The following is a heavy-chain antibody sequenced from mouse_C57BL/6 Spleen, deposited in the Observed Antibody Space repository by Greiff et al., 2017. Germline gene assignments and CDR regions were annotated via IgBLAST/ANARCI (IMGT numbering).Heavy chain of an antibody. V-gene: IGHV5-17*01. CDR3: ARDGYDGFDY. D-gene: IGHD2-2*01. CDR1: GFTFSDYG. Sequence: EVKLVVSGGGLVKPGGSLKLSCAASGFTFSDYGMHWVRQAPEKGLEWVAYISSGSSTIYYADTVKGRFTISRDNAKNTLFLQMTRLRSEDTAMYYCARDGYDGFDYWGQGTTHTVSS. J-gene: IGHJ2*01. CDR2: ISSGSSTI.